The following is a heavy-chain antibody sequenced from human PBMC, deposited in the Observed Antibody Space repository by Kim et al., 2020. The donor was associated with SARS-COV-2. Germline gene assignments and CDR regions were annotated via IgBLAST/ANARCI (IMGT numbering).Heavy chain of an antibody. J-gene: IGHJ4*03. CDR1: GFTFSSYA. D-gene: IGHD2-15*01. CDR2: ISYDGSNK. V-gene: IGHV3-30*04. CDR3: ARDGFQYCSGGRCSLGY. Sequence: GGSLRLSCAASGFTFSSYAMHWVRQAPGKGLEWVAVISYDGSNKYYADSVKGRFTISRDNSKNTLYLQMNSLRAEDTAVYYCARDGFQYCSGGRCSLGY.